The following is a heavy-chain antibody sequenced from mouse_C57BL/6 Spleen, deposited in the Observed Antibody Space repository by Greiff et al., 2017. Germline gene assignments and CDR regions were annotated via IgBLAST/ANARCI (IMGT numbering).Heavy chain of an antibody. D-gene: IGHD2-3*01. CDR2: INYDGSST. Sequence: EVQRLESEGGLVQPGSSMKLSCTASGFTFSGYYMAWVRQVPEKGLEWVANINYDGSSTYYLDYLKSRFIISRDKAKNILYLRMSSLKSEDTDTYYCARGWENDYFPMDYWGQGTSVTVSS. V-gene: IGHV5-16*01. CDR1: GFTFSGYY. J-gene: IGHJ4*01. CDR3: ARGWENDYFPMDY.